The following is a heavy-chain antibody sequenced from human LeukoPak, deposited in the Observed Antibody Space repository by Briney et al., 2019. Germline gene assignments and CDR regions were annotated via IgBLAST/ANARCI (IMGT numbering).Heavy chain of an antibody. CDR2: IKQDGSEK. CDR1: EFTFTTYW. CDR3: ATDYKGY. J-gene: IGHJ4*02. D-gene: IGHD2-15*01. V-gene: IGHV3-7*05. Sequence: PGGSLRLSCVGSEFTFTTYWMSWVRQAPGEGLEWLANIKQDGSEKYYVDSVKGRFTISRDNAKNSLYLQINSLRADDTAIYYCATDYKGYWGQGTLVTVSS.